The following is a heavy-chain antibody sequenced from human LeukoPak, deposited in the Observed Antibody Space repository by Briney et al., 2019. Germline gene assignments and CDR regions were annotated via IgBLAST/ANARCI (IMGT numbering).Heavy chain of an antibody. CDR3: ARHDSSGQFDY. CDR2: IYYSGST. V-gene: IGHV4-31*03. J-gene: IGHJ4*02. Sequence: PSETLSLTCTVSGGSISSGGHFWSWIRQRPGKGLEWIGYIYYSGSTYYNPSLKSRVTISVDTSKNQFSLKLSSVTAADTAVYYCARHDSSGQFDYWGQGTLVTVSS. D-gene: IGHD3-22*01. CDR1: GGSISSGGHF.